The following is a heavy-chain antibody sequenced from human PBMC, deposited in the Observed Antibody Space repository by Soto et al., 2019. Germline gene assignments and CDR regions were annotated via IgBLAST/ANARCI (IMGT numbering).Heavy chain of an antibody. Sequence: NPSETLSLTCTVSGGSISSSSYYWGWIRQPPGKGLEWIGSIYYSGSTYYNPSLKGRVTISVDTSKNQFSLKLSSVTAADTAVYYCAWWVREWFGMGDYGMDVWGQGTTVTVSS. CDR3: AWWVREWFGMGDYGMDV. J-gene: IGHJ6*02. D-gene: IGHD3-10*01. CDR1: GGSISSSSYY. CDR2: IYYSGST. V-gene: IGHV4-39*01.